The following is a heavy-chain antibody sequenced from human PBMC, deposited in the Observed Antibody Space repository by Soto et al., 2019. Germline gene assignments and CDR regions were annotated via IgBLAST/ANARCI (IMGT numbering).Heavy chain of an antibody. CDR1: GGSFSGCY. Sequence: PSETLSLTCAVYGGSFSGCYWSWIRQPPGKGLEWIGEINHSGSTNYNPSLKSRVTISVDTSKNQFSLKLSSVTAADTAVYYCARGRDHFWSGYYYYYYYYGMDVWGQGTTVTVSS. V-gene: IGHV4-34*01. CDR2: INHSGST. D-gene: IGHD3-3*02. J-gene: IGHJ6*02. CDR3: ARGRDHFWSGYYYYYYYYGMDV.